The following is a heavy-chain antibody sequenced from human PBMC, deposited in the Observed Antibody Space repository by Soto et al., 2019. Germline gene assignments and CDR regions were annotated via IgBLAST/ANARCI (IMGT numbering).Heavy chain of an antibody. CDR2: IYYSGST. V-gene: IGHV4-31*03. J-gene: IGHJ4*02. D-gene: IGHD3-10*01. CDR1: GGSISSGGYY. Sequence: QVQLQESGPGLVKPSQTLSLTCTVSGGSISSGGYYWSWIRQHPGKVLEWIGYIYYSGSTYYNPSLKSRVTISVDTSKNQFSLKLSSVTAADTAVYYCARGDYGSGRNFDYWGQGTLVTVSS. CDR3: ARGDYGSGRNFDY.